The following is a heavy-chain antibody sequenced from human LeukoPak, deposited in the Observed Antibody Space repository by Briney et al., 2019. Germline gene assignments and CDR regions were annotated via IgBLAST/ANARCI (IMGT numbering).Heavy chain of an antibody. V-gene: IGHV4-39*07. Sequence: SETLSPTCTVSGGSISSSSYYWGWIRQPPGKGLEWIGSIYYSGSTYYNPSLKSRATISVDTSKNQFSLKLSSVTAADTAVYYCARDRIRAARRLMYNWFDPWGQGTLVTVSS. CDR2: IYYSGST. CDR3: ARDRIRAARRLMYNWFDP. J-gene: IGHJ5*02. D-gene: IGHD6-6*01. CDR1: GGSISSSSYY.